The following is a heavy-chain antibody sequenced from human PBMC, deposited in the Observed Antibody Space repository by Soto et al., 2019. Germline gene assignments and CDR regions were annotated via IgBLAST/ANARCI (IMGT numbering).Heavy chain of an antibody. J-gene: IGHJ4*02. V-gene: IGHV3-48*03. CDR1: GYTFSSYE. Sequence: SGGSLRLSCAASGYTFSSYEMNWVRQAPGKGLEWVSYISSSGSTIYYADSVKGRFTISRDNAKNSLYLQMNSLRAEDTAVYYCARDAAEGYFDYWGQGTLVTVSS. CDR2: ISSSGSTI. CDR3: ARDAAEGYFDY. D-gene: IGHD6-13*01.